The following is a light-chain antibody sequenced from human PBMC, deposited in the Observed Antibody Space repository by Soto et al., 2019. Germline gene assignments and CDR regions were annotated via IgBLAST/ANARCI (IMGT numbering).Light chain of an antibody. V-gene: IGLV2-14*01. Sequence: QSALTQPASVSGSPGQSITISCTGTSSDNGAYNYVSWYQQHPGKAPTLMIYEVGNRPSGASNRFSGSKSGNTASLTISGLQAEDEADYYCSSYTTSSTWVFGGGTKVTVL. CDR1: SSDNGAYNY. CDR2: EVG. CDR3: SSYTTSSTWV. J-gene: IGLJ3*02.